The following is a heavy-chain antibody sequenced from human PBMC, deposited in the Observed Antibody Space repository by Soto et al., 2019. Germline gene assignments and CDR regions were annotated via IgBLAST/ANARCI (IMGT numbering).Heavy chain of an antibody. CDR3: AKVSVRYFDWTAQTPHFEY. D-gene: IGHD3-9*01. V-gene: IGHV3-23*01. CDR2: ISGSGGST. J-gene: IGHJ4*02. CDR1: GFTFSSYA. Sequence: EVQLLESGGGLVQPGGSLRLSCAASGFTFSSYAMSWVRQAPGKGLEWVSAISGSGGSTYYADSVKGRFTISRDNSKNTLYLQTNSLRAEDTAVYDCAKVSVRYFDWTAQTPHFEYWGQGTLVTVAS.